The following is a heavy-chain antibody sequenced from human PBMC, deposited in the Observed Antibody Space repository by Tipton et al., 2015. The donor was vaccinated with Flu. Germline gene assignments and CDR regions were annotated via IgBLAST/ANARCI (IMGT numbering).Heavy chain of an antibody. Sequence: QLVQSGAEVKKPGASVKVSCKASGYTFTGYYMHWVRQAPGQGLEWMGWINPNSGGTNYAQKFQGRVTMTRDTSISTAYMELSRLRSDDTAVYYCARDAPHFVGGEQFDYWGHGTLVPVSS. CDR3: ARDAPHFVGGEQFDY. CDR1: GYTFTGYY. V-gene: IGHV1-2*02. CDR2: INPNSGGT. J-gene: IGHJ4*01. D-gene: IGHD3-16*01.